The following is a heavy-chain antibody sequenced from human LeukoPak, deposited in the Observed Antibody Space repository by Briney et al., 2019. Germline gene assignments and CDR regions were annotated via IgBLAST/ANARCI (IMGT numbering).Heavy chain of an antibody. CDR3: AREAYCGGDCYISYFDY. V-gene: IGHV3-66*01. Sequence: GGSLRLSCEASGFTFSRNWMTWVRQAPGKGLEWVSVIYSGGSTYYADSVKGRFTISRDNSKNTLYLQMNSLRAEDTAVYYCAREAYCGGDCYISYFDYWGQGTLVTVSS. J-gene: IGHJ4*02. CDR1: GFTFSRNW. D-gene: IGHD2-21*02. CDR2: IYSGGST.